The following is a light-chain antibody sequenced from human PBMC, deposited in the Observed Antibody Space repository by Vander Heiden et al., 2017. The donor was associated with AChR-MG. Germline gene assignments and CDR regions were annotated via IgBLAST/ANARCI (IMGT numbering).Light chain of an antibody. Sequence: DIQLTQSPSFLSASVGDSVTITCRASQGIRSYLAWYQQKPVTAPKLLINAASTLQSGVPSRLTGTRSATEFTLTISSLQPEDFTTSYCQRLTGYPSTFHPGT. CDR1: QGIRSY. J-gene: IGKJ1*01. CDR3: QRLTGYPST. CDR2: AAS. V-gene: IGKV1-9*01.